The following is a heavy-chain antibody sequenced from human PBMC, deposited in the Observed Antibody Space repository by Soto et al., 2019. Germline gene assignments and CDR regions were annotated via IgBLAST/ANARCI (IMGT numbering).Heavy chain of an antibody. CDR3: LVASAAY. CDR1: GFTFSSYV. CDR2: ITSNGGST. J-gene: IGHJ4*02. D-gene: IGHD6-13*01. V-gene: IGHV3-64D*06. Sequence: PGVSLRLSCSASGFTFSSYVMNWVRQAPGKGLEYVSGITSNGGSTFYADSVKGRFIISRDNSQNTVYLQMSSLTTADTAVYYCLVASAAYWGQGTQVTVSS.